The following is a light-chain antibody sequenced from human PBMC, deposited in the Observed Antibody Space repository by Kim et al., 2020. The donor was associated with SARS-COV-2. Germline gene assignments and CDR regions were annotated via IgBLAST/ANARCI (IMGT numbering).Light chain of an antibody. J-gene: IGKJ1*01. CDR3: QQYGNSPQT. Sequence: EIVLTQSPGTLSLSPGERATLSCRASQSVSSNYLAWYQQKPGQAPRLLIYDASSRATGIPDRFSGSGSGTDFTLTISSLEPEDFAVYCCQQYGNSPQTFGQGTKVDIK. CDR1: QSVSSNY. CDR2: DAS. V-gene: IGKV3-20*01.